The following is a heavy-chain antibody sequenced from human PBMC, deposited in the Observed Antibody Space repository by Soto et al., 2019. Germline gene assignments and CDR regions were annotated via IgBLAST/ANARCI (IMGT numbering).Heavy chain of an antibody. V-gene: IGHV5-51*01. Sequence: GESLKISCKGSGYSFTSYWIGWVRQMPGKGLEWMGIIYPGDSGTRYSPSFQGQVTISADKSISTAYLQWSSLKASDTAMYYCARRNYYDSSGYSPYYYYGMDVWGQGTTVTVSS. J-gene: IGHJ6*02. CDR3: ARRNYYDSSGYSPYYYYGMDV. CDR2: IYPGDSGT. CDR1: GYSFTSYW. D-gene: IGHD3-22*01.